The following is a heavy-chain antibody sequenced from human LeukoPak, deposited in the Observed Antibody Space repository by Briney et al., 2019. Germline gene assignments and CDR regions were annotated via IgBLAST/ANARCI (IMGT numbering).Heavy chain of an antibody. CDR3: ARVFCSSTSCYVDY. D-gene: IGHD2-2*01. CDR1: GGTFSSYA. Sequence: ASVKVSCKASGGTFSSYAISWVRQAPGQGLEWMGGIIPIFGTANYAQKFQGRVTITADKSTSTAYMELSSLRSEDTAVYYCARVFCSSTSCYVDYWGQGTLVTVSS. CDR2: IIPIFGTA. V-gene: IGHV1-69*06. J-gene: IGHJ4*02.